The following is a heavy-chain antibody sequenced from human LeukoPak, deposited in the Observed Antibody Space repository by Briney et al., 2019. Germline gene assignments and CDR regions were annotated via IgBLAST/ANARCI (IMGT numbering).Heavy chain of an antibody. CDR3: ARTYYFGSGSYHFDY. V-gene: IGHV4-59*08. Sequence: PSGTLSLTCTVSGGSISSYYWSWIRQPPGKGLEWIGYIYSSGSTNYNPSLKSRVTISVDTSKNQFSLILTSVTAADTAVYYCARTYYFGSGSYHFDYWGQGTLVTVSS. D-gene: IGHD3-10*01. J-gene: IGHJ4*02. CDR1: GGSISSYY. CDR2: IYSSGST.